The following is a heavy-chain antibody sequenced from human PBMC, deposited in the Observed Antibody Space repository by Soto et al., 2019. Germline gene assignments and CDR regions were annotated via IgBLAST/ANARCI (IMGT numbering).Heavy chain of an antibody. CDR3: ARVYGLDLFDY. J-gene: IGHJ4*02. CDR1: GGSISTSNW. V-gene: IGHV4-4*02. CDR2: IYHSGST. Sequence: SETLSLTCTVSGGSISTSNWWSWVRQPPGKGLEWIGEIYHSGSTNYNPSLKSRVTISVDTSKNQFSLKLSSVTAADTAVYYCARVYGLDLFDYWGQGTLVTVSS. D-gene: IGHD2-8*01.